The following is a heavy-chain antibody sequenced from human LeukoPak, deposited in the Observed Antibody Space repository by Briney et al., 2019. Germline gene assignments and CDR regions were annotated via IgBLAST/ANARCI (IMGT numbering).Heavy chain of an antibody. CDR1: GFTFSSYA. CDR2: ISGSGGST. V-gene: IGHV3-23*01. CDR3: AKGGKWDVTPFDY. Sequence: GGSLRLFCAASGFTFSSYAMSWVRQAPGKGLEWVSAISGSGGSTYYADSVKGRFTISRDNSKNTLYLQMNSLRAEDTAVYYCAKGGKWDVTPFDYWGQGTLVTVSS. D-gene: IGHD1-26*01. J-gene: IGHJ4*02.